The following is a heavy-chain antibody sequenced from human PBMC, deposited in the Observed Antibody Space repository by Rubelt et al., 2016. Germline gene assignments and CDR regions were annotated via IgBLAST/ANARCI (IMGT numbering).Heavy chain of an antibody. V-gene: IGHV3-23*01. CDR3: AKQGYYYYGMDV. Sequence: EVQLLESGGGLVQPGGSLRLSCAASGFTFSSYAMSWVRQAPGKGLEWVSAISGSGGSTYYADSVKGRFTIFRDNSKNTLYLQMNSLRAEDTAVYYCAKQGYYYYGMDVWGQGTTVTVSS. CDR2: ISGSGGST. J-gene: IGHJ6*02. CDR1: GFTFSSYA.